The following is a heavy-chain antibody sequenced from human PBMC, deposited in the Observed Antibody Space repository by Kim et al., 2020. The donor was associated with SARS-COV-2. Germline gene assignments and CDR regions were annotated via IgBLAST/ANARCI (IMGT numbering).Heavy chain of an antibody. CDR2: INHSGST. J-gene: IGHJ4*01. D-gene: IGHD6-6*01. Sequence: SETLSLTCAVYGGSFSGYYWSWIRQPPGKGLEWIGEINHSGSTNYNPSLKSRVTISVDTSKNQFSLKLSSVTAADTAVYYCASFWGIAARPKVGGFDYWG. CDR3: ASFWGIAARPKVGGFDY. V-gene: IGHV4-34*01. CDR1: GGSFSGYY.